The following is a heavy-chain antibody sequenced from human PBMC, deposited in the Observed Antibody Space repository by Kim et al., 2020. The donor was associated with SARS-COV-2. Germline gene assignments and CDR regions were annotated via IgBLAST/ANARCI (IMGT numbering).Heavy chain of an antibody. CDR1: GGSISSSSYY. Sequence: SETLSLTCTVSGGSISSSSYYWGWIRQPPGKGLEWIGSIYYSGSTYYNPSLKSRVTISVDTSKNQFSLKLSSVTAADTAVYYCARLLVPWLVPAAGSVDYYGMDVWGQGTTVTVSS. CDR2: IYYSGST. D-gene: IGHD2-2*01. CDR3: ARLLVPWLVPAAGSVDYYGMDV. J-gene: IGHJ6*02. V-gene: IGHV4-39*01.